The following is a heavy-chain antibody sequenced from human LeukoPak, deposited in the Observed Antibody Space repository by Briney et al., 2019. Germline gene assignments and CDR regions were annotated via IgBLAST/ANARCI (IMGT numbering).Heavy chain of an antibody. CDR3: ARHGKGHGSVSLEYYYYYMDV. J-gene: IGHJ6*03. CDR2: IYPGDSDT. Sequence: GESLKISCKGSGYSFTSYWIGWVRQMPGKGLEWMGIIYPGDSDTRYSPSFQGQVTISADKSISTAYLQWSSLKASDTAMYYCARHGKGHGSVSLEYYYYYMDVWGKGTTVTVSS. V-gene: IGHV5-51*01. CDR1: GYSFTSYW. D-gene: IGHD3-10*01.